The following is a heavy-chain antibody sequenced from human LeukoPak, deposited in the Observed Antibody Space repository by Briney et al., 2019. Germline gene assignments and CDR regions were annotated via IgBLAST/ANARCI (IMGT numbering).Heavy chain of an antibody. J-gene: IGHJ4*02. CDR3: ARLYYYDSSGYYYSY. V-gene: IGHV4-39*01. CDR1: GGSISSSSYY. D-gene: IGHD3-22*01. Sequence: SETLSLTCTVSGGSISSSSYYWGWIRQPPGKGREWIGSIYYSGSTYYNPSLKSRVTISVDTSKNQFSLKLSSVTAADTAVYYCARLYYYDSSGYYYSYWGQGTLVTVSS. CDR2: IYYSGST.